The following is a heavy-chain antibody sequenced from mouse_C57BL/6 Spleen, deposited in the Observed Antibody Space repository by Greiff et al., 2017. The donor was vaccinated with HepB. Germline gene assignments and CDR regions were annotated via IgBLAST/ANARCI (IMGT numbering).Heavy chain of an antibody. Sequence: LVKPGASVKISCKASGYSFTDYNMNWVKQSNGKSLEWIGVINPNYGTTSYNQKFKGKATLTVDQSSSTAYMQLNSLTSEDSAVYYCARRDTTVVEGYAMDYWGQGTSVTVSS. CDR2: INPNYGTT. J-gene: IGHJ4*01. CDR3: ARRDTTVVEGYAMDY. D-gene: IGHD1-1*01. V-gene: IGHV1-39*01. CDR1: GYSFTDYN.